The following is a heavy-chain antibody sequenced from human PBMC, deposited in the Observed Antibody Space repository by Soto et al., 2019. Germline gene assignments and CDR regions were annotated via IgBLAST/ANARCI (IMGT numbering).Heavy chain of an antibody. CDR1: GYSFTSYW. CDR2: IYPGDSDT. D-gene: IGHD6-13*01. V-gene: IGHV5-51*01. J-gene: IGHJ4*02. CDR3: ARQADIAAADRYFDY. Sequence: EVQLVQSGAEVKKPGESLKISCKGSGYSFTSYWIHWVRQMPGKGLEWMGIIYPGDSDTRYSPSFQGQVTLSADKSISTADLQWSSLKASDTAMYYCARQADIAAADRYFDYWGQGTLVTVSS.